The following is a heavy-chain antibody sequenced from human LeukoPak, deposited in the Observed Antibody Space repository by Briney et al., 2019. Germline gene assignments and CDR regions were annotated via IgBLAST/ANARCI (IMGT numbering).Heavy chain of an antibody. J-gene: IGHJ4*02. V-gene: IGHV1-69*04. D-gene: IGHD3-3*01. CDR3: ARVTYYDFWSGLDY. CDR2: IIPILGIA. Sequence: GASVKVSCKASGGTFSSYAISWVRQAPGQVLEWMGRIIPILGIANYAQKFQGRVTITADKSTSTAYMELSSLRSEDTAVYYCARVTYYDFWSGLDYWGQGTLVTVSS. CDR1: GGTFSSYA.